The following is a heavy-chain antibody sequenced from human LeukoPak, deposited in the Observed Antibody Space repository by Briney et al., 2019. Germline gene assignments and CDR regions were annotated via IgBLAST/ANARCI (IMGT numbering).Heavy chain of an antibody. Sequence: GGSLRLSCAASGFTFSSYSMNWVRQAPGKGLEWISHIRSATNTIDYADSVKGRFSISGDNAKNSLYLQMNSLRDEDTAVYFCARRPYSDTSGRLSDVWGQGTTVTVSS. J-gene: IGHJ6*02. CDR1: GFTFSSYS. D-gene: IGHD3-22*01. CDR3: ARRPYSDTSGRLSDV. CDR2: IRSATNTI. V-gene: IGHV3-48*02.